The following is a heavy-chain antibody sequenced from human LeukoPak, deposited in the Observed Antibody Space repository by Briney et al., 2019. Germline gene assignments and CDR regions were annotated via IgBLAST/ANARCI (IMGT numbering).Heavy chain of an antibody. D-gene: IGHD6-13*01. CDR3: ASVYPSSSLTGY. J-gene: IGHJ4*02. Sequence: SETLSLTCTVSGASISSYYWSWIRQPPGKGLEWIGEINHSGSTNYNPSLKSRVTISVDTSKNQFSLKLSSVTAADTAVYYCASVYPSSSLTGYWGQGTLVTVSS. V-gene: IGHV4-34*01. CDR2: INHSGST. CDR1: GASISSYY.